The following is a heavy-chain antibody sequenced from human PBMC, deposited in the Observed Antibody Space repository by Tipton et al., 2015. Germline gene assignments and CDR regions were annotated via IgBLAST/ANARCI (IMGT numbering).Heavy chain of an antibody. V-gene: IGHV4-61*01. J-gene: IGHJ3*02. CDR3: ARCAHSGSYHNAFDI. CDR2: IYDSGST. D-gene: IGHD1-26*01. Sequence: VKPSETLSLTCTVSGGSVSSGSFYWSWVRQPSGKGLEWIGHIYDSGSTNYDPSLKSRVTISVDTSKNQFSLRLYSVTASDTAVYYCARCAHSGSYHNAFDIWGRGTMVTVSS. CDR1: GGSVSSGSFY.